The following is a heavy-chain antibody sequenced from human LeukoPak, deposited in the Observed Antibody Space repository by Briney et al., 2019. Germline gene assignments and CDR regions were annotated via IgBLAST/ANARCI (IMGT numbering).Heavy chain of an antibody. J-gene: IGHJ4*02. Sequence: PSETLSLTCAVYGGSFSGYYWSWIRQPPGKGLEWIGEINHSGSTNYNPSLKSRVTISVDTSKSQFSLKLSSVTAADTAVYYCARVGGYSYGTDDYWGQGTLVTVSS. V-gene: IGHV4-34*01. CDR1: GGSFSGYY. CDR2: INHSGST. D-gene: IGHD5-18*01. CDR3: ARVGGYSYGTDDY.